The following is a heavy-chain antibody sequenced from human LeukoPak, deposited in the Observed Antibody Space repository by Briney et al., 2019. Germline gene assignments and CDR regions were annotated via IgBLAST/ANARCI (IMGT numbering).Heavy chain of an antibody. J-gene: IGHJ3*02. D-gene: IGHD3-10*01. Sequence: SETLSLTCTVSGGSISSYYWSWIRQPPGKGLEWIGYIYYSGSTNYNPSLKSRVTISVDTSKNQFSLNLSSVTAADTAVYYCARELNYYGSGSYRVDAFDIWGQGTMVTVSS. CDR1: GGSISSYY. V-gene: IGHV4-59*01. CDR2: IYYSGST. CDR3: ARELNYYGSGSYRVDAFDI.